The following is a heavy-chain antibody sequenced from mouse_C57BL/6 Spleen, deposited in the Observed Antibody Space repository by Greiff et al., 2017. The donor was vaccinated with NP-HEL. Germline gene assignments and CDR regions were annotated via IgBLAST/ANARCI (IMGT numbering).Heavy chain of an antibody. CDR2: ILPGSGST. J-gene: IGHJ3*01. D-gene: IGHD2-5*01. CDR3: ACAYYSNYFWFAY. Sequence: QVQLQQSGAELMKPGASVKLSCKATGYTFTGYWIEWVKQRPGHGLEWIGEILPGSGSTNYNEKFKGKATFTADTSSNTAYMQLSSLTTEDSAIYYCACAYYSNYFWFAYWGQGTLVTVSA. V-gene: IGHV1-9*01. CDR1: GYTFTGYW.